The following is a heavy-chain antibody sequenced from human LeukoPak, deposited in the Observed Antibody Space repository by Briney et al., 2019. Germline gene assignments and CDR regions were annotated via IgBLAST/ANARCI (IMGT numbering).Heavy chain of an antibody. V-gene: IGHV1-8*01. CDR1: GYAFNNYD. CDR2: MNPNSGNT. D-gene: IGHD7-27*01. CDR3: TSEPLRARAGDNAFDL. Sequence: SSVTVSCRASGYAFNNYDVNWVSQATGQGLEWMGWMNPNSGNTGYAEKLQGRVTMTRATSTNTAYMEVRSLISYDTAVYSCTSEPLRARAGDNAFDLWGQGTMVTVSS. J-gene: IGHJ3*01.